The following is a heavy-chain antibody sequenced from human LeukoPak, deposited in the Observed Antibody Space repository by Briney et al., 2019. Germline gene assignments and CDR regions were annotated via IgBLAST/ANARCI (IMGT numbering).Heavy chain of an antibody. V-gene: IGHV3-20*04. CDR3: ARDRLGPSFSVSHFDL. CDR1: GFTFVDYG. CDR2: INYNGAIP. D-gene: IGHD3-3*02. J-gene: IGHJ4*02. Sequence: GGSLRLSCATSGFTFVDYGLSWVRRAPGKGLEWLCAINYNGAIPDYADSVKGRFTISRDNAKNSLYLRMDSLRAEDTALYYCARDRLGPSFSVSHFDLWGQGTLVTVSS.